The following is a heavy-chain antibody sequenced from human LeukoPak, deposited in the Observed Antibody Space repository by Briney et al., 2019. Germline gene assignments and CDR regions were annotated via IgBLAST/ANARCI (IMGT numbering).Heavy chain of an antibody. Sequence: PSETLSLTCTVSGVSISSSNSYWGWIRQPPGKGLEWIGSIYYSGSTYYNPSLKSRVTISVDTSKNQFSLKLSSVTAADTAVYYCAIQNYYGSGSSANWGQGTLVTVSS. CDR2: IYYSGST. J-gene: IGHJ4*02. D-gene: IGHD3-10*01. CDR1: GVSISSSNSY. CDR3: AIQNYYGSGSSAN. V-gene: IGHV4-39*01.